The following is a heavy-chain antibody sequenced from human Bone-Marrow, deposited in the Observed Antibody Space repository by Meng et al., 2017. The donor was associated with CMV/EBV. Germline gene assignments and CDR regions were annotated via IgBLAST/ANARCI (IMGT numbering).Heavy chain of an antibody. J-gene: IGHJ4*02. D-gene: IGHD6-13*01. CDR1: GYTFTGYY. CDR3: AREYSSSRVSRRPFDY. Sequence: GGSLRLSCKASGYTFTGYYMHWVRQAPGQGLEWMGWINPNSGGTNYAQKFQGRVTMTRDTSISTAYMELSRLRSDDTAVYYCAREYSSSRVSRRPFDYWGQGTLVTVSS. V-gene: IGHV1-2*02. CDR2: INPNSGGT.